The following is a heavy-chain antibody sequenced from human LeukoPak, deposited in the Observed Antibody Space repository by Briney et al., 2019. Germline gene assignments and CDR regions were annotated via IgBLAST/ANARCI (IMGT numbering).Heavy chain of an antibody. V-gene: IGHV4-34*01. CDR3: STNPGGYCSSTSCYGEAP. D-gene: IGHD2-2*01. CDR2: INHSGGT. Sequence: SHTLSLTRAVSAGSLSVSYCSSISHPPREGLEWIGEINHSGGTNYNPSLESRLTISVDTSKRQFSLNLSSVTAADTAVYYCSTNPGGYCSSTSCYGEAPWGQGTLVTVSS. J-gene: IGHJ5*02. CDR1: AGSLSVSY.